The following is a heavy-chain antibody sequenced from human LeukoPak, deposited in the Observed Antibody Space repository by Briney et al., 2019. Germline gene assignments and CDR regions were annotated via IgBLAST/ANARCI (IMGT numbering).Heavy chain of an antibody. CDR3: ARVDIAAASGIDY. J-gene: IGHJ4*02. CDR1: GGSISSGGYS. CDR2: IYHSGST. D-gene: IGHD6-13*01. V-gene: IGHV4-30-2*01. Sequence: SETLSLTCAVSGGSISSGGYSWSWIRQPPGKGLEWIGYIYHSGSTYYNPSLKSRVTISVDRSKNQFSLKLSSVTAADTAVHYCARVDIAAASGIDYWGQGTLVTVSS.